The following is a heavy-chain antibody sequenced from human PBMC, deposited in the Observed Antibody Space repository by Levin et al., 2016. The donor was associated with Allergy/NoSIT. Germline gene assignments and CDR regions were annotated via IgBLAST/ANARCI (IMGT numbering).Heavy chain of an antibody. V-gene: IGHV3-33*01. CDR3: ARDKGQWLYWCDGMDV. D-gene: IGHD6-19*01. Sequence: GESLKISCAASGFTFSSYGMHWVRQAPGKGLEWVAVIWYDGSNKYYADSVKGRFTISRDNSKNTLYLQMNSLRAEDTAVYYCARDKGQWLYWCDGMDVWGQGTTVTVSS. J-gene: IGHJ6*02. CDR1: GFTFSSYG. CDR2: IWYDGSNK.